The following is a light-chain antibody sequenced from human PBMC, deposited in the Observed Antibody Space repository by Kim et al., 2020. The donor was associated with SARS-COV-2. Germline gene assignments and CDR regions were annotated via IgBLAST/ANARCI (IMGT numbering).Light chain of an antibody. CDR3: QHYSNSPYT. J-gene: IGKJ2*01. V-gene: IGKV3-20*01. Sequence: LSVGESATLSCRASQSVSSSYLAWYQQEPGQAPRLLTYATSSRASGSPDRFSGRGSGTDFTLTISRLEPEDFAVYYCQHYSNSPYTFGQGTKLEI. CDR2: ATS. CDR1: QSVSSSY.